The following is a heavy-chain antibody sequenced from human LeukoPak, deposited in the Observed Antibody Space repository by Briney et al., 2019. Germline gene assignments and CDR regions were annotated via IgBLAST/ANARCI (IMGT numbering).Heavy chain of an antibody. Sequence: GRSLRLSCAASGFTFDDYAMHWVRQAPGKGLEWVSGISWNSGSIGYADAVKRLFTFSRNNDKNSLYLLMNSMRGEDVALFYCARSAGAFYIWGQGTMVTVSS. V-gene: IGHV3-9*03. CDR3: ARSAGAFYI. J-gene: IGHJ3*02. D-gene: IGHD3-10*01. CDR2: ISWNSGSI. CDR1: GFTFDDYA.